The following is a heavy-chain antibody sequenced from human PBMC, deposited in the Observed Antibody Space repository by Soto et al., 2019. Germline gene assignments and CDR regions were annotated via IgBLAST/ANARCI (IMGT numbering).Heavy chain of an antibody. Sequence: ASVKGDWKASGGVFSNYALTWVRQAPGLGLEWVGGIVPVFGTSNYAPKFQGRVTVTADESTRTGYMELSSLTSEDTAIYYCARGPHYLSKGYYFDHWG. D-gene: IGHD3-22*01. J-gene: IGHJ5*02. CDR2: IVPVFGTS. CDR3: ARGPHYLSKGYYFDH. V-gene: IGHV1-69*13. CDR1: GGVFSNYA.